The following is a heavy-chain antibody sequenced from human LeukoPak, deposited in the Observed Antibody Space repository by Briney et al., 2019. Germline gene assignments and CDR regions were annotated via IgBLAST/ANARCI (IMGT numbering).Heavy chain of an antibody. Sequence: PSETLSPTCTVSGGSISSSSYYWGWIRQPPGKGLEWIGSIYYSGSTYYNPSLKSRVTISVDTSKNQFSLKLSSVTAADTAVYYCARLGRPSSGGSFDYWGQGTLVTVSS. D-gene: IGHD2-15*01. CDR1: GGSISSSSYY. V-gene: IGHV4-39*01. J-gene: IGHJ4*02. CDR2: IYYSGST. CDR3: ARLGRPSSGGSFDY.